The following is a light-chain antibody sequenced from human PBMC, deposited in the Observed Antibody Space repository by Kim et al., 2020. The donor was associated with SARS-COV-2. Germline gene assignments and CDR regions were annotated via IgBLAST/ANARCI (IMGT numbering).Light chain of an antibody. V-gene: IGKV3-15*01. CDR1: QSLSSN. CDR2: GAS. CDR3: QQFHNWPLYS. Sequence: SPEERAPLSCRASQSLSSNLAWYQQKPGQAPRLLIYGASTRAPNIPARFSVSGSGTEFTLTISSLQSEDFAVYYCQQFHNWPLYSFGQGTKLEI. J-gene: IGKJ2*03.